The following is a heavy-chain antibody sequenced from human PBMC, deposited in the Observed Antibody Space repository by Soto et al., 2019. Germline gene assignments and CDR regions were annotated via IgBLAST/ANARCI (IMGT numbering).Heavy chain of an antibody. D-gene: IGHD3-10*01. CDR2: INHSGST. CDR3: ARFGDGYYYGMDV. V-gene: IGHV4-39*07. CDR1: GGSISSGDYY. Sequence: SETLSLTCTVSGGSISSGDYYWSWIRQPPGKGLEWIGEINHSGSTNYNPSLKSQVTISVDTSKNQFSLKLSSVTAADTAVYYCARFGDGYYYGMDVWGQGTTVTVSS. J-gene: IGHJ6*02.